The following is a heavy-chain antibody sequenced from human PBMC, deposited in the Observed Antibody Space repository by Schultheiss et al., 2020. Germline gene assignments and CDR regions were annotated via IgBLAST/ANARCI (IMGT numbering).Heavy chain of an antibody. D-gene: IGHD5-18*01. CDR2: ISYDGSNK. J-gene: IGHJ6*03. CDR3: AKDGTAMVTVYYYYMDV. V-gene: IGHV3-30*18. Sequence: GGSLRLSCAASGFTFSSYGMHWVRQAPGKGLEWVAVISYDGSNKYYADSVKGRFTISRDNSKNTLYLQMNSLRAEDTAVYYCAKDGTAMVTVYYYYMDVWGKGTTVTVSS. CDR1: GFTFSSYG.